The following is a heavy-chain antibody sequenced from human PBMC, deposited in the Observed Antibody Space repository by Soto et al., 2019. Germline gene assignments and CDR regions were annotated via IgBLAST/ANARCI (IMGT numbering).Heavy chain of an antibody. Sequence: QEQLLESGGGVVQPGRSLRLSCAASGFSFNTYGMHWVRQAPGKGLEWVAVISYNGDKTFYADSVKGRFTISRDNSQSTLYLQMNSLRPEDTAVYYCAKDRIRGTSYFDYWGQGTLVTVSS. CDR1: GFSFNTYG. D-gene: IGHD6-6*01. CDR2: ISYNGDKT. J-gene: IGHJ4*02. CDR3: AKDRIRGTSYFDY. V-gene: IGHV3-30*18.